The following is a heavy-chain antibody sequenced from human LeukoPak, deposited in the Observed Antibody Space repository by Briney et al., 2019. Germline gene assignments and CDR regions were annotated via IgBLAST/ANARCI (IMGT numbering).Heavy chain of an antibody. CDR3: ARDGLITMVRGAGNWFDP. Sequence: ASVKVSCKASGYTFTSYAMHWVRQAPGQRLEWMGWINAGNGNTKYSQKFQGRVTITRDTSASTAYMELSSLRSEDTAVYYCARDGLITMVRGAGNWFDPWGQGTLVTVSS. D-gene: IGHD3-10*01. CDR1: GYTFTSYA. J-gene: IGHJ5*02. CDR2: INAGNGNT. V-gene: IGHV1-3*01.